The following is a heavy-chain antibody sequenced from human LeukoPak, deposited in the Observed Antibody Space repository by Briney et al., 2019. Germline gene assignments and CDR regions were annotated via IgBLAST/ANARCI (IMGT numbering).Heavy chain of an antibody. CDR1: GGSFSDYS. CDR2: IIVNLDTA. CDR3: VRSGYDYDWFDP. Sequence: GSSVKVSCKASGGSFSDYSISWVRQDPPHALEWVGRIIVNLDTAHYALKFQGRFTITADKSTTAVYMELSSLRCGDTGVYYCVRSGYDYDWFDPWGQGTLVTVSS. V-gene: IGHV1-69*08. D-gene: IGHD5-12*01. J-gene: IGHJ5*02.